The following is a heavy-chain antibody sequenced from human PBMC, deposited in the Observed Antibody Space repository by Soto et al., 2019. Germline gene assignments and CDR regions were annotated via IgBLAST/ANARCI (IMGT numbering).Heavy chain of an antibody. Sequence: QVQLVESGGGVVQPGRSLRLSCAASGFTFSSYGMHWVRQAPGKGLEWVAVISYDGSNKYYADSVKGRFIISRDNSKNTLYLQMNSLRAEDTAVYYCAKGMGSDGDYWGQGTLVTVSS. J-gene: IGHJ4*02. D-gene: IGHD2-8*01. CDR2: ISYDGSNK. CDR1: GFTFSSYG. V-gene: IGHV3-30*18. CDR3: AKGMGSDGDY.